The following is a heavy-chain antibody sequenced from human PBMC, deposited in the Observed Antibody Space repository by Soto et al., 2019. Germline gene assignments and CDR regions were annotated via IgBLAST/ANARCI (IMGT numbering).Heavy chain of an antibody. V-gene: IGHV3-9*01. Sequence: SLSLSCLLSACTLATYAMPCVREVPGKCMERVSGNRKNSAIIVDADSVKGRNIMSRDNIKTYLYLQMSRLRSEDTAEYYCVRDMGHYVLWHNNARGLEVWGQRTTVSVSS. J-gene: IGHJ3*01. CDR2: NRKNSAII. CDR1: ACTLATYA. D-gene: IGHD3-3*01. CDR3: VRDMGHYVLWHNNARGLEV.